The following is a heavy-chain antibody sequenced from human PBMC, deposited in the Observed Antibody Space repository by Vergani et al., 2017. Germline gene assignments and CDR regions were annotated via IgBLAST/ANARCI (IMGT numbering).Heavy chain of an antibody. CDR1: GGSFSGYY. CDR3: ARGVDYAQCYYYCYMDV. CDR2: INHSGST. Sequence: QVQLQQWGAGLLKPSETLSLTCAVYGGSFSGYYWSWIRQPPGKGLEWIGEINHSGSTNYNPSLKSRVTITVDTSKNQFSLKLRSVTAADTAVYYCARGVDYAQCYYYCYMDVWGKGTTVTVSS. J-gene: IGHJ6*03. V-gene: IGHV4-34*01. D-gene: IGHD4-17*01.